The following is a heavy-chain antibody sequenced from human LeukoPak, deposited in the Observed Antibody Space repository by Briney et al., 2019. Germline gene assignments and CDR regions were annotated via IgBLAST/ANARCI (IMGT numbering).Heavy chain of an antibody. CDR2: IYYSGST. CDR1: GGSISSGGYY. Sequence: PSETLSLTCTVSGGSISSGGYYWSWIRQHPGKGLEWIGYIYYSGSTYYNPSLKSRVTISVDTSKNQFSLKLSSVTAADTAVYYCARTTVVTPNFDYWGQGILVTVSS. J-gene: IGHJ4*02. V-gene: IGHV4-31*03. CDR3: ARTTVVTPNFDY. D-gene: IGHD4-23*01.